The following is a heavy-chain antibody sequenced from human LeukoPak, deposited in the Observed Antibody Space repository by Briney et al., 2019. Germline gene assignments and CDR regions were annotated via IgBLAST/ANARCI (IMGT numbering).Heavy chain of an antibody. CDR2: IYNDGST. J-gene: IGHJ4*02. Sequence: GGSLRLSCAASGFTVSSSYMSWVRQAPGKGLEWVSVIYNDGSTFYADSVKGRFTISRDNSKNTLYLHMNSLGAEDTAVYYCARDLDSYGSYWGQGTLVTVSS. CDR3: ARDLDSYGSY. D-gene: IGHD5-18*01. V-gene: IGHV3-53*01. CDR1: GFTVSSSY.